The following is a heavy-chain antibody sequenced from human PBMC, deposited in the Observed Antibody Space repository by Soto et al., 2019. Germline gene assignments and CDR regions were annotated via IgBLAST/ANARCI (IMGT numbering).Heavy chain of an antibody. D-gene: IGHD3-10*01. V-gene: IGHV3-15*07. CDR1: GLTFSKAW. J-gene: IGHJ6*02. CDR3: TPPVAARRVDERYYFFYEYGMGV. CDR2: IKSETHGGTA. Sequence: EVQLVESGGGLVEPGGSLRLSCAASGLTFSKAWINWVRQAPGKGLEWGGRIKSETHGGTADYAAPMKGRFTISRDDSKNTMYLQINTLKPGDTAVYYCTPPVAARRVDERYYFFYEYGMGVWGQGTTVTVSS.